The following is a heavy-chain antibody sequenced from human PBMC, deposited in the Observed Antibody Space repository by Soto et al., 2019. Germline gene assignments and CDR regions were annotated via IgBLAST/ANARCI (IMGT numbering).Heavy chain of an antibody. Sequence: EVQLVESGGGLVKPGGSLRLSCAASGFTFSSYSMNWVRQAPGKGLEWVSSISSSSSYIYYADSVKGRFTISRDNAKNSLYLQMNSLRAEDTAVYYCARDARQLLSYMDVWDQGTTVTVSS. J-gene: IGHJ6*02. CDR2: ISSSSSYI. CDR3: ARDARQLLSYMDV. D-gene: IGHD2-2*01. V-gene: IGHV3-21*01. CDR1: GFTFSSYS.